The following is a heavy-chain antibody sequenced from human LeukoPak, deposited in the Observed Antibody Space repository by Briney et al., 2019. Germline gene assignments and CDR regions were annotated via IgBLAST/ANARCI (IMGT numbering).Heavy chain of an antibody. Sequence: PSETLSLTCTVSGVSISSYYWSWIRQPPGKGLEWIGYIYYSGSTNYNPSLKSRVTISVDTSKNQFSLKLSSVTAADTAVYYCARQDSGYDTILDYWGQGTLVTVSS. D-gene: IGHD5-12*01. CDR3: ARQDSGYDTILDY. V-gene: IGHV4-59*08. CDR1: GVSISSYY. J-gene: IGHJ4*02. CDR2: IYYSGST.